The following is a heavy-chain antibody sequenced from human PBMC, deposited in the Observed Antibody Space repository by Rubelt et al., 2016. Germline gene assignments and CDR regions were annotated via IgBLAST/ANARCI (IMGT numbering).Heavy chain of an antibody. D-gene: IGHD3-10*01. CDR3: ARHTRGSGSQAHDC. V-gene: IGHV4-31*03. CDR1: GGSISGGGYY. Sequence: QLQLQESGPGLVKPSETLSLTCTVSGGSISGGGYYWSWIRHLPGKGLEWIGYIPYIGTAYYSPSPKSRATISEDTSKIQFSRRLTAVSAADTAVYYCARHTRGSGSQAHDCWGQGMLVTVSS. CDR2: IPYIGTA. J-gene: IGHJ4*02.